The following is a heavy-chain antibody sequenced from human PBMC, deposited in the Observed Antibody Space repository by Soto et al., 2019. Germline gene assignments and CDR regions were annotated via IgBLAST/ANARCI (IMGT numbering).Heavy chain of an antibody. D-gene: IGHD3-16*01. V-gene: IGHV4-39*01. CDR1: GGSISSSSYY. CDR2: IYYTGST. Sequence: SETLSLTCTVSGGSISSSSYYWGWIRQPPGKGLEWIGTIYYTGSTYYNPSLKSRVTISIDTSKNQFSLKLSSVTAADTAVYYCARASDFGGGDDWGQGTLVTVSS. J-gene: IGHJ4*02. CDR3: ARASDFGGGDD.